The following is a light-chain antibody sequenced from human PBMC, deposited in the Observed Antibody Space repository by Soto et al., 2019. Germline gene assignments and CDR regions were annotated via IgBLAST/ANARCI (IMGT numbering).Light chain of an antibody. CDR2: GAS. CDR3: QQYGSSHT. J-gene: IGKJ5*01. CDR1: QSVTSNY. V-gene: IGKV3-20*01. Sequence: EIVLTQSPGTLSLSPGERATLSCRASQSVTSNYLAWYQQKPGQAPRLLIFGASIRDTGIPDRFSGSGSGTDFTLTISRLEPEDFAVYYCQQYGSSHTFGQGTRLEIK.